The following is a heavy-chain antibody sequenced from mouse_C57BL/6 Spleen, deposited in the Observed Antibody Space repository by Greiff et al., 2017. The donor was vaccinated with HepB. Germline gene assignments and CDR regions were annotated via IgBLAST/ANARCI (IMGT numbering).Heavy chain of an antibody. J-gene: IGHJ1*03. CDR2: ISYSGST. V-gene: IGHV3-1*01. Sequence: EVQLVESGPGMVKPSQSLSLTCTVTGYSITSGYDWHWIRHFPGNKLEWMGYISYSGSTNYNPSLKSRISITHDTSKNHFFLKLNSVTTEDTATYYCARESVLRYGTSYFDVWGTGTTVTVSS. D-gene: IGHD1-1*01. CDR1: GYSITSGYD. CDR3: ARESVLRYGTSYFDV.